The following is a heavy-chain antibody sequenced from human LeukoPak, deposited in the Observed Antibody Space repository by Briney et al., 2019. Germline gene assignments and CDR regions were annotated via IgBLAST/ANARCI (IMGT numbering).Heavy chain of an antibody. CDR2: FDPEDVET. Sequence: ASVKVSCKVSGYTLTELAIHWVRQAPGKGLEWMGGFDPEDVETIYAQKFQGRVTMTEDTYTDTAYMELSSLRSEDTAVYCCATYSGYAAYWGQGTLVSVSS. CDR3: ATYSGYAAY. V-gene: IGHV1-24*01. D-gene: IGHD5-12*01. CDR1: GYTLTELA. J-gene: IGHJ4*02.